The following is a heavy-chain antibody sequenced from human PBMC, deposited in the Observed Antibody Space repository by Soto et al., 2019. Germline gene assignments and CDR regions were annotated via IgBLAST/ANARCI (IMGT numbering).Heavy chain of an antibody. CDR1: GGTFSSYT. V-gene: IGHV1-69*02. CDR2: IIPILGIA. J-gene: IGHJ3*02. Sequence: SVKVSCKASGGTFSSYTISWVRQAPGQGLEWMGRIIPILGIANYAQKFQGRVTITANKSTSTAYMELSSLRSEDTAVYYCARAIAAVFDAFDIWGQGTMVTVSS. CDR3: ARAIAAVFDAFDI. D-gene: IGHD6-13*01.